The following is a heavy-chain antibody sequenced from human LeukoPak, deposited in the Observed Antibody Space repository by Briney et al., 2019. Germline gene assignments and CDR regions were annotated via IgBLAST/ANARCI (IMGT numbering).Heavy chain of an antibody. CDR1: GGSISSGSYY. CDR2: IYSSGST. CDR3: ARFTPQGYGWGGYNRFDP. J-gene: IGHJ5*02. Sequence: SETLSLTCTVSGGSISSGSYYWSWIRQPAGKGLEWIGRIYSSGSTNYNPSLKSRVTISVDTSKNQFSLNLTSVTAADTAVYYCARFTPQGYGWGGYNRFDPWGQGTLVTVSS. D-gene: IGHD3-16*01. V-gene: IGHV4-61*02.